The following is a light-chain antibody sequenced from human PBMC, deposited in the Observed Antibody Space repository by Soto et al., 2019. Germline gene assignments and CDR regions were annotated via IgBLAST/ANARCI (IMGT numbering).Light chain of an antibody. CDR1: QSIGSK. CDR3: QQYNNWPPWA. Sequence: EIVMTQSPTTLSVSPGERATLSCRASQSIGSKLAWYQQKPGHAPRLLIYGASTRAAGIPARFSGSGAGTEFTLTISSLQSEDFAIYYCQQYNNWPPWALGQGTKVEIK. V-gene: IGKV3-15*01. CDR2: GAS. J-gene: IGKJ1*01.